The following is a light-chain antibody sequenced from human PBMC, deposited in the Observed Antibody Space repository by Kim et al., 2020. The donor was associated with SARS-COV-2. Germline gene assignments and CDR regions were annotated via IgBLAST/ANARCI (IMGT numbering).Light chain of an antibody. V-gene: IGKV1-39*01. J-gene: IGKJ4*01. CDR2: AAS. CDR1: QSVSSY. Sequence: DIQMTQSPSSLSASVGDSVTITCRASQSVSSYLNWYQQKPGKAPELLIYAASSLQSGVPSRFSGSGSGTDFTLTISSLQPEDFATYYCQQSYSIPLTFGGGTKVDIK. CDR3: QQSYSIPLT.